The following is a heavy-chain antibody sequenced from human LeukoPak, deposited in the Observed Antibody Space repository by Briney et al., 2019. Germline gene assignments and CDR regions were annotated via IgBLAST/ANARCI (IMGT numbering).Heavy chain of an antibody. D-gene: IGHD1-26*01. Sequence: KASETLSLTCTVSGASISGSGYYWGWIRQPPGKGLERIGSIYSSGSTYYNASLQSRVTISIETSKNQISLRLNSVTAADTAMYYCAKSGGYGLIDYWGQGTLVTVSS. CDR3: AKSGGYGLIDY. J-gene: IGHJ4*02. CDR2: IYSSGST. V-gene: IGHV4-39*01. CDR1: GASISGSGYY.